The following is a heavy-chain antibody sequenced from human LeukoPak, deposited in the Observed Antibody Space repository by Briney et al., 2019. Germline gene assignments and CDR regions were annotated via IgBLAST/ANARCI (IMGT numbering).Heavy chain of an antibody. Sequence: GASVKVSCKASGGTFSSYAISWVRQAPGQGLAWMGGIIPIFGTANYAQKFQGRVTITADESTSTAYMELSSLRSEDTAVYYCARGADFWSGPNWFDPWGQGTLVTVSS. CDR2: IIPIFGTA. V-gene: IGHV1-69*13. J-gene: IGHJ5*02. CDR1: GGTFSSYA. D-gene: IGHD3-3*01. CDR3: ARGADFWSGPNWFDP.